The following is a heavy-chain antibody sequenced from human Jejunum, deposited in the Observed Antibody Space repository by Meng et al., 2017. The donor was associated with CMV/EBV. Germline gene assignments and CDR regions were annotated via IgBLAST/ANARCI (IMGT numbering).Heavy chain of an antibody. CDR1: NFRTYG. CDR3: EKSGILQYSNGWHYFDV. Sequence: NFRTYGVHCGSQAPGKGLEWVTLIRYDGSSECYAESVKGKFTITRVNSENTLYLQMNSLRPKDTAVYYCEKSGILQYSNGWHYFDVWGQGTLVTVSS. V-gene: IGHV3-30*02. J-gene: IGHJ4*02. D-gene: IGHD4-11*01. CDR2: IRYDGSSE.